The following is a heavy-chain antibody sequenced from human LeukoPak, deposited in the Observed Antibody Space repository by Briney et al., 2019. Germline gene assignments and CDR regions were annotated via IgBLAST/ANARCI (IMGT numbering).Heavy chain of an antibody. CDR1: GFTFNDYG. CDR2: IKEDGSLK. J-gene: IGHJ4*02. CDR3: VRDWAPASMQAAPFDC. V-gene: IGHV3-7*01. D-gene: IGHD2/OR15-2a*01. Sequence: GGSLRLSCAASGFTFNDYGMSWVRQAPGKGPEWVANIKEDGSLKNYVDSVEGRFTVSRDNAKNTLYLQMNSLRLEDTAVYYCVRDWAPASMQAAPFDCWGQGTLVTVSS.